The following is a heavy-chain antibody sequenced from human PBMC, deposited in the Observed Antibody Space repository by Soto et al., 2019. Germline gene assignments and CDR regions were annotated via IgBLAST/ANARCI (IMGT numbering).Heavy chain of an antibody. CDR3: ASDKGRSSLDY. V-gene: IGHV3-23*01. CDR1: RVTLGRCA. Sequence: RLYREGYRVTLGRCAVRCGRQAPGMGLEWVSAITIGGAETHYVDSVKGRFTISRDNSKNTLSLQMNSLRAEDTAVYYCASDKGRSSLDYWGQGTVVTVSS. CDR2: ITIGGAET. J-gene: IGHJ4*02. D-gene: IGHD6-6*01.